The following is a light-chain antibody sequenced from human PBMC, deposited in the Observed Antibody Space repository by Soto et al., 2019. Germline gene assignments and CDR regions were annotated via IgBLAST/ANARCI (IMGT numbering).Light chain of an antibody. CDR1: NSDVGGYNF. CDR3: ASYTPATTWV. CDR2: EVS. Sequence: QSALTQPASVSGSPGQSITISCTGTNSDVGGYNFVSWYQHHPGKAPKLLIYEVSHRPSGVSNRFSGSKSANTASLTISGLQAEDEADYYCASYTPATTWVFGGGTKVTVL. J-gene: IGLJ3*02. V-gene: IGLV2-14*01.